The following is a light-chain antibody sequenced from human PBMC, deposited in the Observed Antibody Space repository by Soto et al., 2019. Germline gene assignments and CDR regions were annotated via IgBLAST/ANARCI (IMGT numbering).Light chain of an antibody. J-gene: IGKJ1*01. Sequence: DIQMAQSPSSLSGSVGGRVTIACRASQSISSWLAWYQQKPGKAPKLLIYKASSLESGVPSRFSGSGSGTEFTLTISSLQPDDFATYYCQQYNSYSGTFGQGTKV. V-gene: IGKV1-5*03. CDR1: QSISSW. CDR3: QQYNSYSGT. CDR2: KAS.